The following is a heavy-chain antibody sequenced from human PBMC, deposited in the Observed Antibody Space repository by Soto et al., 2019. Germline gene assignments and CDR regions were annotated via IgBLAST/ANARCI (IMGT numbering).Heavy chain of an antibody. J-gene: IGHJ4*02. CDR3: ATYANYNHY. Sequence: QVQLQESGPGLVKPSETLSLTCNVSGGSISSYYWSWIRQPPGKGLEWIGYVYYSGSTNYNPSLNSRVTISIDTSKNQFSLKLSSVTAADTAVYYCATYANYNHYWGQGTLVTVSS. V-gene: IGHV4-59*01. D-gene: IGHD4-4*01. CDR1: GGSISSYY. CDR2: VYYSGST.